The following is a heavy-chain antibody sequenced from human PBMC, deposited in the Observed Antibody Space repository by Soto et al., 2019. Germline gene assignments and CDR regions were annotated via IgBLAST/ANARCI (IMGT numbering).Heavy chain of an antibody. V-gene: IGHV3-13*01. CDR2: IGTAGDT. Sequence: PGGSLRLSCAASGFTFSSYDMHWVRQATGKGLEWVSAIGTAGDTYYPGSVKGRFTISRENAKNSLYLQMNSLRAGDTAVYYCARSTVGYDSIGYYYYYGMDVWGQAPTVTVSS. CDR3: ARSTVGYDSIGYYYYYGMDV. J-gene: IGHJ6*02. CDR1: GFTFSSYD. D-gene: IGHD3-22*01.